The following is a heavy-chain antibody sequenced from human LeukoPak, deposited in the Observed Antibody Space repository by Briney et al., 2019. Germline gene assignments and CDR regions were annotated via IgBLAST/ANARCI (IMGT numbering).Heavy chain of an antibody. J-gene: IGHJ6*02. CDR1: GGTFSSYA. CDR3: ARDLLGTVTTGYYYYGMDV. D-gene: IGHD4-17*01. Sequence: SVKVSCKASGGTFSSYAISWVRQAPGQGLEWMGGIIPIFGTANYAQKFQGRVTITADESTSTAYMELSSLRSEDTAVYYCARDLLGTVTTGYYYYGMDVWGQGTTVTVSS. V-gene: IGHV1-69*13. CDR2: IIPIFGTA.